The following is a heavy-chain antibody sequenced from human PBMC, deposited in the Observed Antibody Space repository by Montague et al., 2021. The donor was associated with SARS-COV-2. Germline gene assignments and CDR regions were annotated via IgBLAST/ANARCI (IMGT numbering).Heavy chain of an antibody. CDR3: ARAIVDVTMIIVVMTGVEHYFDF. J-gene: IGHJ4*02. D-gene: IGHD3-22*01. V-gene: IGHV4-34*01. CDR2: INHSGST. Sequence: SETRSFTCAVYGGSFIGYYWSWIRQPPGKGLEWIGDINHSGSTNYNPSLKSRVSISVDTSKNQFSLKLRSVTAADTAVYYCARAIVDVTMIIVVMTGVEHYFDFWGQGTLVTVSS. CDR1: GGSFIGYY.